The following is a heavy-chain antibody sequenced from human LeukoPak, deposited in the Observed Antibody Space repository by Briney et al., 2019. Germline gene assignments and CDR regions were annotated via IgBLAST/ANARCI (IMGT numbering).Heavy chain of an antibody. CDR2: ISSGSTYM. Sequence: PGGSLRLSCAASGFTFSSYSMNWVRQAPGKGLEWVSSISSGSTYMYYADSVKGRFTISRDDAQNSMYLQMNSLRAEDTAVYYCGRVGGRSKAAKGDAFDIWGQGTMVTVSS. D-gene: IGHD6-6*01. J-gene: IGHJ3*02. V-gene: IGHV3-21*01. CDR3: GRVGGRSKAAKGDAFDI. CDR1: GFTFSSYS.